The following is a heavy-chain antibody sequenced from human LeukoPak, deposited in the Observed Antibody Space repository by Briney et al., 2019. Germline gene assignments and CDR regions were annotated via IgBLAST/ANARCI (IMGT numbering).Heavy chain of an antibody. V-gene: IGHV3-66*01. Sequence: QPGGSLRLSCAASGFTVSNSYMNWVRQAPGKGLEWVSLIYSGGGTYYADSVKGRFTISRDNSKNTLYLQMNSLRAEDTAVYYCARNYYDSSAYYYFDYWGQGTLVTVSS. CDR1: GFTVSNSY. J-gene: IGHJ4*02. CDR2: IYSGGGT. D-gene: IGHD3-22*01. CDR3: ARNYYDSSAYYYFDY.